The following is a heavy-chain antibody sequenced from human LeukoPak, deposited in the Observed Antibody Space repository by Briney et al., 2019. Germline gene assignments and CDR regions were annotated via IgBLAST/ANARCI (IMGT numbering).Heavy chain of an antibody. CDR2: IYYSGST. D-gene: IGHD4-17*01. V-gene: IGHV4-38-2*02. CDR3: ARDGGGYGDYVDY. J-gene: IGHJ4*02. CDR1: AYSISSGFY. Sequence: SETLSLTCTVSAYSISSGFYWGWIRQPPGKGLEWIGSIYYSGSTYYNPSLKSRVTISVDTSKNQFSLKLSSVTAADTAVYYCARDGGGYGDYVDYWGQGTLVTVSS.